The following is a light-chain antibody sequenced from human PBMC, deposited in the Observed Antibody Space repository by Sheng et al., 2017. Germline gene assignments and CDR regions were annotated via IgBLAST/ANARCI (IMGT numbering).Light chain of an antibody. Sequence: DIQLTQSPSFLSASVGDRVTITCRASQGISNYLAWYQQKPGKAPKLLIYAASTLQSGVPSRFSGSASGTEFTLTISSLQPEDFATYYCQQRKFTFGPGTKVDIK. CDR1: QGISNY. V-gene: IGKV1-9*01. CDR2: AAS. J-gene: IGKJ3*01. CDR3: QQRKFT.